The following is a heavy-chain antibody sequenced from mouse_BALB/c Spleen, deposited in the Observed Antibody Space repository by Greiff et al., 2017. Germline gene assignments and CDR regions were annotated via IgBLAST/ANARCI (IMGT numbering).Heavy chain of an antibody. V-gene: IGHV1-14*01. CDR1: GYTFTSYV. CDR2: INPYNDGT. D-gene: IGHD6-2*01. CDR3: APTLISLYYFDY. Sequence: VHVKQSGPELVKPGASVKMSCKASGYTFTSYVMHWVKQKPGQGLEWIGYINPYNDGTKYNEKFKGKATLTSDKSSSTAYMELSSLTSEDSAVYYCAPTLISLYYFDYWGQGTTLTVSS. J-gene: IGHJ2*01.